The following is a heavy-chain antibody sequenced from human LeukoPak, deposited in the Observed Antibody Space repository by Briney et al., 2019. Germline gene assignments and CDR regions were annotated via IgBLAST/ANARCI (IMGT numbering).Heavy chain of an antibody. CDR2: IRHSGDSP. D-gene: IGHD6-19*01. CDR1: GFTFSNYA. J-gene: IGHJ4*02. Sequence: PGGSLRLSCAASGFTFSNYAMSWVRQAPGQGLEWVSTIRHSGDSPFHADSVRGRFTMSRDNSESTLYLQMNNLRAEDTAVYHCAKRALNGTRVAGHFDFWGQGTLVTVSS. CDR3: AKRALNGTRVAGHFDF. V-gene: IGHV3-23*01.